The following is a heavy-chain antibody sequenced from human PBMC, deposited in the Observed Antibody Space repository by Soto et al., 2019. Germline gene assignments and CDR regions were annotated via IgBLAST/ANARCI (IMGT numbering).Heavy chain of an antibody. V-gene: IGHV1-18*01. D-gene: IGHD2-21*01. CDR3: ARARSSLTHGDWYYIHY. CDR2: ISAYNGNT. Sequence: ASVKVSCKASGYTFTSYGISWVRQAPGQGLEWMGWISAYNGNTNYAQKLQGRVTMTTDTSTSTAYMELRSLRSDDTAVYYCARARSSLTHGDWYYIHYPGQATLVTVSS. CDR1: GYTFTSYG. J-gene: IGHJ4*02.